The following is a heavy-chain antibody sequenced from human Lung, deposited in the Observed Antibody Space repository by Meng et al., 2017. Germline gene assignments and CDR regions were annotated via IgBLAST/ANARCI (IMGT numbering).Heavy chain of an antibody. D-gene: IGHD4-11*01. CDR3: ARGPTTMAHDFDY. CDR2: INHSGST. J-gene: IGHJ4*02. CDR1: GGSFSDYY. Sequence: VQLQQGGAGLLKPSETVSLTCVVCGGSFSDYYWSWIRQPPGKGLEWIGEINHSGSTNYNPSLESRATISVDTSQNNLSLKLSSVTAADSAVYYCARGPTTMAHDFDYWGQGTLVTVFS. V-gene: IGHV4-34*01.